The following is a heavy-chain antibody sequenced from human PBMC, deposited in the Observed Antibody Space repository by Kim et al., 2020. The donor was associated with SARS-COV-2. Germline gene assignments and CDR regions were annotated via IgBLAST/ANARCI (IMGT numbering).Heavy chain of an antibody. CDR2: ISWNSGSI. V-gene: IGHV3-9*01. D-gene: IGHD6-13*01. CDR1: GFTFDDYA. Sequence: GGSLRLSCAASGFTFDDYAMHWVRQAPGKGLEWVSGISWNSGSIGYADSVKGRFTISRDNAKNSLYLQMNSLRAEDTALYYCAKDFSSSWPGDYFDYWG. J-gene: IGHJ4*01. CDR3: AKDFSSSWPGDYFDY.